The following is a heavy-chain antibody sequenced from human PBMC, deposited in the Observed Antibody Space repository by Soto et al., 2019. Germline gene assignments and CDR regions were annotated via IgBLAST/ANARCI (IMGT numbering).Heavy chain of an antibody. J-gene: IGHJ4*02. CDR1: GFTFSSYA. D-gene: IGHD3-10*01. CDR3: ARNYGSGSSATFDY. Sequence: GGSLRLSCAASGFTFSSYAMHWVRQAPGKGLEWVAVISYDGSNKYYADSVKGRFTISRDNSKNTLYLQMNSPRAEDTAVYYCARNYGSGSSATFDYWGQGTLVTVSS. V-gene: IGHV3-30-3*01. CDR2: ISYDGSNK.